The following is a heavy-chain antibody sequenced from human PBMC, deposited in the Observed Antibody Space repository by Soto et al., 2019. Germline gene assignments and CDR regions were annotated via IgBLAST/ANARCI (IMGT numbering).Heavy chain of an antibody. V-gene: IGHV3-30*04. CDR2: ISYNGRNI. CDR1: GFIFSSFT. J-gene: IGHJ4*02. CDR3: AKDAPGDPPLPEN. D-gene: IGHD4-17*01. Sequence: QVQLVESGGGVVQPGRSLRLSCAASGFIFSSFTLHWVRQSPGKGLEWVASISYNGRNINYADSVKGRYTISRDNSKSTLYLQISSLRVEDTAVFYCAKDAPGDPPLPENWGQGTLVTVSS.